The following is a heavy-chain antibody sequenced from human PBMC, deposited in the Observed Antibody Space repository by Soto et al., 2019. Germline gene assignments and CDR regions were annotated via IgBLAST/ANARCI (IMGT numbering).Heavy chain of an antibody. D-gene: IGHD3-3*01. J-gene: IGHJ5*02. CDR2: IYYSGST. CDR3: ARVRFLECPPGRGWFDP. CDR1: GGSISSYY. Sequence: QVQLQESGPGLVKPSETLSLTCTVSGGSISSYYWSWIRQPPGKGLEWIGYIYYSGSTNYNPSLKRRVTISVDTAKTQFSLRLSCVTAADTAVYCCARVRFLECPPGRGWFDPWGQGSLVTVSS. V-gene: IGHV4-59*01.